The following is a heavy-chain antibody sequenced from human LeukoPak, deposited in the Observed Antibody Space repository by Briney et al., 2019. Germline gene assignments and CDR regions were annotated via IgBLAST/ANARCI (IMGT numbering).Heavy chain of an antibody. CDR1: GYTFTSYG. D-gene: IGHD3-3*01. Sequence: ASVKASCKAPGYTFTSYGISWVRQAPGQGLEWMGWISAYNGNTNYAQKLQGRVTMTTDTSTSTAYMELRSLRSDDTAVYYCARVRSGYYTSYYYYYGMDVWGQGTTVTVSS. CDR3: ARVRSGYYTSYYYYYGMDV. J-gene: IGHJ6*02. CDR2: ISAYNGNT. V-gene: IGHV1-18*01.